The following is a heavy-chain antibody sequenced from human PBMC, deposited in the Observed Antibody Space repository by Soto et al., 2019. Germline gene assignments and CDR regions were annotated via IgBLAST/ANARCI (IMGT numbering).Heavy chain of an antibody. CDR3: GKSGYCISGSCSQGWIDP. CDR1: GYTFTSYD. V-gene: IGHV1-8*01. D-gene: IGHD2-15*01. J-gene: IGHJ5*02. Sequence: ASVKVSCKASGYTFTSYDINWVRQATGQGLEWMGWMNPNSGNTGYAQKFQGRVTMTRNTSISTAYMELSSLRSDDTALYYCGKSGYCISGSCSQGWIDPWGQGTLVTVSS. CDR2: MNPNSGNT.